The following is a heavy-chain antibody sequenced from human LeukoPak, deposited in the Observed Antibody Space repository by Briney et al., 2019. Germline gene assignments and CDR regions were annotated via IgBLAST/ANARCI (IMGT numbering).Heavy chain of an antibody. V-gene: IGHV4-4*07. CDR2: IYTSGST. J-gene: IGHJ5*02. D-gene: IGHD3-3*01. Sequence: PSETLSLTCTVSGGSISSYYWSWIRQPAGKGLEWIGRIYTSGSTNYNPSLKSRVTMSVDTSKNQFSLKLSSVTAADTAVYYCARGKPYYDFWSGYYTNWFDPWGQGTLVTVSS. CDR1: GGSISSYY. CDR3: ARGKPYYDFWSGYYTNWFDP.